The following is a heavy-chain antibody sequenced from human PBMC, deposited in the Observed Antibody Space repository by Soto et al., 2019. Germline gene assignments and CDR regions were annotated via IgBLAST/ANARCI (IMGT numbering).Heavy chain of an antibody. CDR2: INSEGSST. CDR3: ARSYRWTYGCFDP. J-gene: IGHJ5*02. V-gene: IGHV3-74*01. Sequence: EVQLVESGGGLVQPGGSLRLSCAASGFTISGHWMHWVRQVPGKGLVWVSRINSEGSSTSYADSVKGRFIISRDNAKNTRLLQMNSLRAEDTAVYYCARSYRWTYGCFDPGGQGTMVTVSS. CDR1: GFTISGHW. D-gene: IGHD1-26*01.